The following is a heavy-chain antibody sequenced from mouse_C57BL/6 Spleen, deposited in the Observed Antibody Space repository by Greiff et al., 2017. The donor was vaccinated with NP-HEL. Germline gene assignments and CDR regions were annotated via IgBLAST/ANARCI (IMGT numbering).Heavy chain of an antibody. V-gene: IGHV5-15*01. CDR1: GFTFSDYG. CDR2: ISNLAYSI. Sequence: EVMLVESGGGLVQPGGSLKLSCAASGFTFSDYGMAWVRQAPRKGPEWVAFISNLAYSIYYADTVTGRFTISRENAKNTLYLEMSSLRSEDTAMYYCARQDGNYEEGAMDYWGQGTSVTVAS. CDR3: ARQDGNYEEGAMDY. J-gene: IGHJ4*01. D-gene: IGHD2-1*01.